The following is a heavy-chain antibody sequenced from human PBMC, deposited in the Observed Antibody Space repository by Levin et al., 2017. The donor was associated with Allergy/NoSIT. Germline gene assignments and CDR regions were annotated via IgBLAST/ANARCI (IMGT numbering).Heavy chain of an antibody. CDR1: GFTFSSYE. Sequence: RPGGSLRLSCAASGFTFSSYEMNWVRRAPGKGLEWVSYISSTGSTIYSADSVKGRFTISRDNAKNSLYLQMDSLRAEDTAVYYCARQLGNFWSGYNYFDYWGQGTLVTVSS. J-gene: IGHJ4*02. V-gene: IGHV3-48*03. CDR3: ARQLGNFWSGYNYFDY. CDR2: ISSTGSTI. D-gene: IGHD3-3*01.